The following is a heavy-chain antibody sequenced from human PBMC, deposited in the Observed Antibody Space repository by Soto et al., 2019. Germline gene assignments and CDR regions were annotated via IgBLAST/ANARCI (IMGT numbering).Heavy chain of an antibody. CDR1: GFTFSSYW. CDR3: ARVARGAWGIFDS. CDR2: INYDGSTT. D-gene: IGHD3-16*01. V-gene: IGHV3-74*01. J-gene: IGHJ4*02. Sequence: EVHLVESGGGLVQPGEPLRLSCAASGFTFSSYWMHWVRQAPGKGLVWVSRINYDGSTTGYADAVKGRFTISRDNAKDTVYLEMNSLTAEDTAVYYCARVARGAWGIFDSWGQGTLVTVSS.